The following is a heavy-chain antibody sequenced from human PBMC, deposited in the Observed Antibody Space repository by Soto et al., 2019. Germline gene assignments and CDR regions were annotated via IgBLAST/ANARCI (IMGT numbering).Heavy chain of an antibody. D-gene: IGHD6-6*01. CDR1: GFTFRTYN. V-gene: IGHV3-21*01. CDR2: VSSGSSNI. J-gene: IGHJ4*02. Sequence: EVELVESGGGLVKPGESLKLFCAASGFTFRTYNMIWVRQAPGKGLEWLASVSSGSSNIYYAASVKGRFTISRDNAQNSLFLQINSLSAEDTAVYYCARQYPSSSRHFDHWGQGTLVTVSA. CDR3: ARQYPSSSRHFDH.